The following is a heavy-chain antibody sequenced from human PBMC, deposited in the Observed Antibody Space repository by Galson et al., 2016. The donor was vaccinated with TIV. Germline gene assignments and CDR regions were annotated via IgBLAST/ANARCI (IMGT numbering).Heavy chain of an antibody. Sequence: SLRLSCAASGFTFSSFGMHWVRQAPGKGLEWVALIWYDGTNTYYADSVKGRFTISRDNSKNTLYVQMNSLRAEDTAVYYCARAPDYGGNFGGTGETHSYYFDYWGQGTLVTVSS. CDR3: ARAPDYGGNFGGTGETHSYYFDY. D-gene: IGHD4-23*01. J-gene: IGHJ4*02. CDR2: IWYDGTNT. V-gene: IGHV3-33*01. CDR1: GFTFSSFG.